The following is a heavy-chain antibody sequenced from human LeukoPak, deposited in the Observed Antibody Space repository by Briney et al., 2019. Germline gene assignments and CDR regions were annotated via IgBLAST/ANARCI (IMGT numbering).Heavy chain of an antibody. CDR3: ARAAYDSSGYLTL. J-gene: IGHJ4*02. Sequence: GGSLRLSCAASGFTFSSYAMHWVRQAPGKGLEWVAVIWYDGTNKYYADSVKGRFTISRDNSRNTLFLQMNSLRAEDTAVYYCARAAYDSSGYLTLWGQGTLVTVSS. D-gene: IGHD3-22*01. CDR1: GFTFSSYA. CDR2: IWYDGTNK. V-gene: IGHV3-33*08.